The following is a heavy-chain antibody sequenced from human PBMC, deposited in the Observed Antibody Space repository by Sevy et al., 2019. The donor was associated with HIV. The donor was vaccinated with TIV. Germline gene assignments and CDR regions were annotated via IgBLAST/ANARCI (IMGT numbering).Heavy chain of an antibody. CDR2: VNSDGSST. V-gene: IGHV3-74*01. CDR3: VAANTWEDY. D-gene: IGHD1-26*01. Sequence: GGSLRLSCSASGFTFSSYWMHWVRQAPGKGLVWVSGVNSDGSSTNYADSVKGRFTISRDSAKNTLYLQINSLRAEDTAVYFCVAANTWEDYWGQGTLVTVSS. J-gene: IGHJ4*02. CDR1: GFTFSSYW.